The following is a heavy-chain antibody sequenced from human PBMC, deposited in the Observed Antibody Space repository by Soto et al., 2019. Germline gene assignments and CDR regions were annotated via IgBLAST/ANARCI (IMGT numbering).Heavy chain of an antibody. CDR3: ARSPTYDSTDY. V-gene: IGHV4-34*01. Sequence: XETLTLTCAVYGGSFSGYYWSGMRQPPGKGLEWIGEINHSGSTNYNPSLKSRVTISVDTSKNQFSLKLSSVTAADTAVYYCARSPTYDSTDYWGQGTLVTVSS. CDR2: INHSGST. CDR1: GGSFSGYY. J-gene: IGHJ4*02. D-gene: IGHD3-22*01.